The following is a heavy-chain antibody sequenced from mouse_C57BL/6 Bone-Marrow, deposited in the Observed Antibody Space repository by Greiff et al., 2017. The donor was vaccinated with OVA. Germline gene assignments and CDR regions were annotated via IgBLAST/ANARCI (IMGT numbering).Heavy chain of an antibody. CDR2: IDPSDSYT. Sequence: QVQLQQPGAELVKPGASVKLSCKASGYTFTSYWMQWVKQRPGQGLEWIGEIDPSDSYTNYNQKFKGKATLTVDTSSSTAYMQLSSLTSEDSAVYYCAREPDWYFDVWGTGTTVTVSS. J-gene: IGHJ1*03. CDR1: GYTFTSYW. CDR3: AREPDWYFDV. V-gene: IGHV1-50*01.